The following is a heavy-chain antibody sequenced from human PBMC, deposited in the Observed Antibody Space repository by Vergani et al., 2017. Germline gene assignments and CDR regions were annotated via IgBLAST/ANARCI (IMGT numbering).Heavy chain of an antibody. CDR3: ARHIVVVTAMETFDY. CDR1: GFTFSSYG. Sequence: QVQLVESGGGVVQPGRSLRLSCAASGFTFSSYGMHWVRQAPGKGLEWVAVISYDGSNKYYADSVKGRFTISRDNSKNTLYLQMNSLRAEDTAVYYCARHIVVVTAMETFDYWGQGTLVTVSS. V-gene: IGHV3-30*03. J-gene: IGHJ4*02. CDR2: ISYDGSNK. D-gene: IGHD2-21*02.